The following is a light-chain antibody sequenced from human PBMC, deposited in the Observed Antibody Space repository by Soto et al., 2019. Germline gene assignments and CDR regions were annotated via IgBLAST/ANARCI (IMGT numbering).Light chain of an antibody. J-gene: IGLJ1*01. CDR1: ISNIGGYNV. CDR3: CSYVGATTYV. V-gene: IGLV2-23*01. Sequence: QSLLAQPASVSWSPGHSITISFSGTISNIGGYNVVSWYQQHPGKAPKFIVYEGIKRPSGVSDLFYGSTSGRTASLTISGIQAEDEAEYYCCSYVGATTYVFGSGTKVTVL. CDR2: EGI.